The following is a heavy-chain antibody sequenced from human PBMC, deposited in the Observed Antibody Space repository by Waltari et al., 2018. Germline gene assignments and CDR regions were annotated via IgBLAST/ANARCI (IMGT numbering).Heavy chain of an antibody. CDR2: IYYSGST. CDR3: ARVQTYGDYLWFDY. Sequence: QVQLQESGPGLVKPSQTLSLTCTVSGGSISSGAYYWSWLRQPPGKGLEWIGYIYYSGSTYYNPSLKSRVTISVDTSKNQFSLKLSSVTAADTAVYYCARVQTYGDYLWFDYWGQGTLVTVSS. V-gene: IGHV4-30-4*08. J-gene: IGHJ4*02. D-gene: IGHD4-17*01. CDR1: GGSISSGAYY.